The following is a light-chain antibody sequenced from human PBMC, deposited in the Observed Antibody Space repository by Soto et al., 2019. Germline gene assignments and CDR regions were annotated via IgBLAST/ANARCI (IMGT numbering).Light chain of an antibody. CDR3: SAYSARSTMV. CDR2: EVR. Sequence: QSALTQPASVSGSAGQSITICCSGTMRDVGAYNLVSWYQQHPGTAPKLIIYEVRNRPSGISSRFSGSRSGNTASLTISGLQPEVEGDYYFSAYSARSTMVFGGGTKVTVL. CDR1: MRDVGAYNL. J-gene: IGLJ3*02. V-gene: IGLV2-14*01.